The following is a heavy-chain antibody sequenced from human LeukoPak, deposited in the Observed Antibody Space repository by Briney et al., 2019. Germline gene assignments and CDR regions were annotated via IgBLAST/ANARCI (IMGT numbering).Heavy chain of an antibody. J-gene: IGHJ3*02. CDR3: GHYRGTAAGRGGAFDI. V-gene: IGHV1-18*01. Sequence: ASVKVSCKASGYTFNTYGITWVRQAPGQGLEWMGWISGYNGKTKYAQKLQDRVTMTTDTSTTTAYMELRSLRSDDTAVYYCGHYRGTAAGRGGAFDIWGQGTMVTVSS. CDR1: GYTFNTYG. CDR2: ISGYNGKT. D-gene: IGHD6-13*01.